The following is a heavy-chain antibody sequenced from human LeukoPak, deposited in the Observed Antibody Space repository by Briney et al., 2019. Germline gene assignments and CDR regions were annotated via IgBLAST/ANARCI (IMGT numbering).Heavy chain of an antibody. CDR2: IWNDGSNK. Sequence: PGGSLRLSRVASGFMFSVYVMHWVRQAPGKGLEWVAVIWNDGSNKYYADSVKGRFTISRDNSKNTLYLQMNSLRAEDAAVYYCARAAAAGTCDYWGQGTLVTVSS. V-gene: IGHV3-33*01. D-gene: IGHD6-13*01. CDR3: ARAAAAGTCDY. J-gene: IGHJ4*02. CDR1: GFMFSVYV.